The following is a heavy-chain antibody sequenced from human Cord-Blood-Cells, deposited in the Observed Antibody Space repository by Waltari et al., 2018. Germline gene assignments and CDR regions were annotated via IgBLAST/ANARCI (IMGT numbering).Heavy chain of an antibody. V-gene: IGHV4-39*01. J-gene: IGHJ4*02. D-gene: IGHD2-2*01. Sequence: VSGGSISSSSYYWGWIRQPPGKGLEWIGSIYYSGSTYYNPSLKSRVTISVDTSKNQFSLKLSSVTAADTAVYYCGSAAAFLIDYWGQGTLVTVSS. CDR3: GSAAAFLIDY. CDR1: GGSISSSSYY. CDR2: IYYSGST.